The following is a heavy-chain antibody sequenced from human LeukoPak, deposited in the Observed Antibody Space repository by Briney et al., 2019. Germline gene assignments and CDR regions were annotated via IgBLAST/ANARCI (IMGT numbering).Heavy chain of an antibody. V-gene: IGHV1-2*02. CDR3: ARFVTAPFSALPSYGYDY. J-gene: IGHJ4*02. CDR2: INPNSGGT. CDR1: GYTFTGYY. Sequence: ASVKVSCKASGYTFTGYYMHWVRQAPGQGLEWMGWINPNSGGTNYAQKFQGRVTMTRDASISTAYMELSRLRSDDTAVYYCARFVTAPFSALPSYGYDYWGQGTLVTVSS. D-gene: IGHD5-18*01.